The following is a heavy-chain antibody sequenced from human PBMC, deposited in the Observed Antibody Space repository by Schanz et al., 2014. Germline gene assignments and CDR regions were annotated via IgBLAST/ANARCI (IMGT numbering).Heavy chain of an antibody. J-gene: IGHJ6*03. Sequence: EMQLLESGGGLAQPGGSLRLSCAASGFTLSNYAMSWVRQPPGRGLEWVSSISSGGGSTYYADSVKGRFTISRDNSKNTLYLQMKSLRAEDTAVYYCARVKYCTITRCYRTETEGIYYMDVWGKGTTVTVSS. D-gene: IGHD2-2*01. CDR3: ARVKYCTITRCYRTETEGIYYMDV. CDR2: ISSGGGST. V-gene: IGHV3-23*01. CDR1: GFTLSNYA.